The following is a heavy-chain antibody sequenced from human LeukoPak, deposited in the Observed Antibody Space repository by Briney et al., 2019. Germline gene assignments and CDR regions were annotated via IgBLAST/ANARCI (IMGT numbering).Heavy chain of an antibody. CDR2: ISYDGSNK. D-gene: IGHD5-18*01. J-gene: IGHJ4*02. Sequence: GGPLRLSCAASGFTFSSYGMHWVRQAPGKGLEWVAVISYDGSNKYYADCVKGRFTISRDNSKNTLYLQMNSLRAEDTAVYYCAKDGYIGVGVGDFDYWGQGTLVTVSS. CDR3: AKDGYIGVGVGDFDY. V-gene: IGHV3-30*18. CDR1: GFTFSSYG.